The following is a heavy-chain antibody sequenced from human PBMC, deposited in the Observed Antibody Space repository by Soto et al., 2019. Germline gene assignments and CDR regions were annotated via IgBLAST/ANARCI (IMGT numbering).Heavy chain of an antibody. D-gene: IGHD1-1*01. CDR1: GFTFTRYS. CDR3: AGALENPYFYYGLNV. CDR2: TTYDGGIK. Sequence: GGSLRLSCAASGFTFTRYSMNWVRLAPGKGLEWVAATTYDGGIKHYVDSVKGRFTISRDNSKNTLYLQMNSLRVEDTATYYCAGALENPYFYYGLNVWGQGTTVTVSS. J-gene: IGHJ6*02. V-gene: IGHV3-30*03.